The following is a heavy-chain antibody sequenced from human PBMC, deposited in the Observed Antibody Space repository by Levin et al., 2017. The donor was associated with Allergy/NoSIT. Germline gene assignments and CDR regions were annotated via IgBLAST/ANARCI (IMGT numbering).Heavy chain of an antibody. V-gene: IGHV4-59*01. D-gene: IGHD5-18*01. CDR2: IYYSGST. CDR1: GGSISSYY. J-gene: IGHJ4*02. CDR3: ARVLRGYSYGYFFDY. Sequence: SETLSLTCTVSGGSISSYYWSWIRQPPGKGLEWIGYIYYSGSTNYNPSLKSRVTISVDTSKNQFSLKLSSVTAADTAVYYCARVLRGYSYGYFFDYWGQGTLVTVSS.